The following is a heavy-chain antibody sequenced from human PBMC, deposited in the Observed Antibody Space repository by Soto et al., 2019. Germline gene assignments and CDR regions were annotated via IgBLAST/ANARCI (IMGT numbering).Heavy chain of an antibody. CDR2: IYYSGTS. J-gene: IGHJ3*02. CDR3: ARHTKYNGSGNKNAFDI. D-gene: IGHD3-10*01. Sequence: SETLSLTCTVSGCFIRGSAYYWGWIRQPPGKGLEWIGNIYYSGTSYSYPSLKGRVTMSVDTSKNQFSLKLSSVTAADTAVYYCARHTKYNGSGNKNAFDIWGQGTMVTVSS. CDR1: GCFIRGSAYY. V-gene: IGHV4-39*01.